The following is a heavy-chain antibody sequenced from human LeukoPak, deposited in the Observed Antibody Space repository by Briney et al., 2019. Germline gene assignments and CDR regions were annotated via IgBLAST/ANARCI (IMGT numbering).Heavy chain of an antibody. D-gene: IGHD1-26*01. J-gene: IGHJ4*02. CDR2: ISGSGTSA. V-gene: IGHV3-23*01. CDR3: ARDLAWAYFDY. Sequence: PGGSLRLSCAASGFTFSSYAMTWVRQAPGEGLQWVSGISGSGTSAYYADSVRGRFTISRDNSKNTLYLQMNSLRAEDTAVYYCARDLAWAYFDYWGQGTLVTVSS. CDR1: GFTFSSYA.